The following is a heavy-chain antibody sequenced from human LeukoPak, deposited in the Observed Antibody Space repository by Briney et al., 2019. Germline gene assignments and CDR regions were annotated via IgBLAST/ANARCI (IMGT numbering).Heavy chain of an antibody. D-gene: IGHD3-10*01. CDR3: ARGGYYGSGNDFRFDP. V-gene: IGHV4-59*01. J-gene: IGHJ5*02. Sequence: SETLSLTCAVYGGSFSGYYWSWIRQSPGKGLECIGYIHYTGSTNYNPSLKSRVTISVETSKNQSSLKLKSVTAADTAVYYCARGGYYGSGNDFRFDPWGQGTLVTVSS. CDR2: IHYTGST. CDR1: GGSFSGYY.